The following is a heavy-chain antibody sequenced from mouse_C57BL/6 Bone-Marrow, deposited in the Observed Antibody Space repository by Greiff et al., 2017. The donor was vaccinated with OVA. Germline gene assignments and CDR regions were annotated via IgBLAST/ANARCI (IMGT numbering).Heavy chain of an antibody. Sequence: DVKLVESGGGLVQPGGSLKLSCAASGFTFTGYYMYWVRQTPGKRLEWVAYISNGGGRTYYTDTVKGRFTISRDNAKNTLYLQMSRLKSEESAMYYCARHSWFAYWGQGTLVTVSA. J-gene: IGHJ3*01. CDR3: ARHSWFAY. CDR1: GFTFTGYY. CDR2: ISNGGGRT. V-gene: IGHV5-12*01.